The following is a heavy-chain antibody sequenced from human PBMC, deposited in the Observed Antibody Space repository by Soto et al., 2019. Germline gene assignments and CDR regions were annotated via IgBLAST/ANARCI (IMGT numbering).Heavy chain of an antibody. CDR1: GFTFSSYG. Sequence: QVQLVESGGGVVQPGRSLRLSCAASGFTFSSYGMHWVRQAPGKGLEWVAVIWYDGSNKYYADSVKGRFTISRDNSKNPLYLQMNSLKAVDTAVYYCTRDVILFIMVRIAAAGPAPENDAFDIWGQGTMVTVSS. J-gene: IGHJ3*02. CDR2: IWYDGSNK. V-gene: IGHV3-33*01. D-gene: IGHD6-13*01. CDR3: TRDVILFIMVRIAAAGPAPENDAFDI.